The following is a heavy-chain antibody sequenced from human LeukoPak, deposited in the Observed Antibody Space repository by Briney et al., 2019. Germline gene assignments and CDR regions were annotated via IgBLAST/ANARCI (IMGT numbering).Heavy chain of an antibody. CDR1: GGSISSYY. J-gene: IGHJ4*02. CDR2: IYNSGST. V-gene: IGHV4-59*01. D-gene: IGHD3-3*01. Sequence: SETLSLTCTVPGGSISSYYWSWIRQPPEKELEWIGYIYNSGSTNYNPPLKSRVTISVDTSKNQFSLKLSSVTAADTAVYYCARAGSGYSFDSWGQGTLVTVSS. CDR3: ARAGSGYSFDS.